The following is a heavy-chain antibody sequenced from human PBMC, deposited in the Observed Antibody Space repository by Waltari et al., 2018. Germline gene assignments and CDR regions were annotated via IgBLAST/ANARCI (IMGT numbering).Heavy chain of an antibody. J-gene: IGHJ6*02. D-gene: IGHD2-15*01. CDR2: INHNGNI. CDR1: GGSFSGYY. Sequence: QVQLQQWGAGQLQPSETLSLTCAVYGGSFSGYYWGWIRQPPGKGLEWIGEINHNGNITHDQSLRSRISRLVDTSRSQFSLKVNSVTAADTAVYYCVRLEDCSGPGGNCYSGDSFALDVWGQGTTVTVSS. CDR3: VRLEDCSGPGGNCYSGDSFALDV. V-gene: IGHV4-34*02.